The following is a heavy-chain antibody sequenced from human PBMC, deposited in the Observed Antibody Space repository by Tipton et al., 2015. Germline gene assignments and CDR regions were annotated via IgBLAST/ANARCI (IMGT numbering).Heavy chain of an antibody. J-gene: IGHJ5*02. CDR3: ARGLGGNSESWFDP. D-gene: IGHD4-23*01. CDR1: GGAINSGDNY. CDR2: IYYSGST. V-gene: IGHV4-31*03. Sequence: TLSLTCTVSGGAINSGDNYWTWIRQHPGKDLEWIGYIYYSGSTYYNPSLKSRVSISLDRSTTQFSLNLSSVTAADTAVYYCARGLGGNSESWFDPWGQGTLVIVST.